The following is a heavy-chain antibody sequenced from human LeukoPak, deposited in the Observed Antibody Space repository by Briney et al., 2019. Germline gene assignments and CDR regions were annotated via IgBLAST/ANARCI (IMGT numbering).Heavy chain of an antibody. CDR1: GFTFSSYE. J-gene: IGHJ4*02. V-gene: IGHV3-48*03. CDR3: AREHDYGDLYFDY. CDR2: ISSSGSTI. Sequence: GGSLRLSCAASGFTFSSYEMNWVRQAPGKGLEWVSYISSSGSTIYYADSVKGRFTISRDNAKNSLYLQMNSLRAEDTAVYYCAREHDYGDLYFDYWGQATLVTVSS. D-gene: IGHD4-17*01.